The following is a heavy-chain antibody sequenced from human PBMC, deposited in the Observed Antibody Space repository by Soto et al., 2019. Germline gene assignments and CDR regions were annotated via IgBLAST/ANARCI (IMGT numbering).Heavy chain of an antibody. CDR2: ITRDGYNK. V-gene: IGHV3-30*04. J-gene: IGHJ4*02. Sequence: QVQLVESGGGVVQPGRSLRLSCAGSGFIFKNYALNWVRQAPGKGLERVASITRDGYNKYYADSVKGRFTISRDNSRDTLSLQMTALTIEDSSVYYCTKSSGGSSSVGMDYWGQGTRVTVSS. CDR1: GFIFKNYA. CDR3: TKSSGGSSSVGMDY. D-gene: IGHD6-6*01.